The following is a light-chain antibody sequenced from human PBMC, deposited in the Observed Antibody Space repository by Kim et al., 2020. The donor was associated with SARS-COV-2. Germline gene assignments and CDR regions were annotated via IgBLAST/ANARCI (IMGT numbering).Light chain of an antibody. J-gene: IGKJ5*01. CDR2: GAL. CDR3: QQYNEWPST. Sequence: CVSPGERVTLACRASQSVALLAWYQQKPAQAPRLLIHGALSRATGIPARFSGSGSETEFTLTISSLQSEDFAVYYCQQYNEWPSTFGQGTRLEIK. CDR1: QSVALL. V-gene: IGKV3-15*01.